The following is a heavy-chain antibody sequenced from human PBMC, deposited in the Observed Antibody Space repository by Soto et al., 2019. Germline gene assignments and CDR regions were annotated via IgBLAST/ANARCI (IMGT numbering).Heavy chain of an antibody. V-gene: IGHV1-18*01. CDR3: TRTPRGAGTFDY. CDR2: ISDYSGDK. J-gene: IGHJ4*02. Sequence: SSVKVSCKASGGSFSSSAISWVRQAPGQGLEWLGWISDYSGDKKFAQKVQGRVTMTTDTSTSTAYLELRSLRSDDTAVYYCTRTPRGAGTFDYWGQGTLVTVSS. D-gene: IGHD2-15*01. CDR1: GGSFSSSA.